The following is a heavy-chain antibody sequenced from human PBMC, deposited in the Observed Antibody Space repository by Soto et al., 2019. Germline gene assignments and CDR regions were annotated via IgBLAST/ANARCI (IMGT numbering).Heavy chain of an antibody. CDR1: GFTFSSYA. CDR2: ISGSGGST. V-gene: IGHV3-23*01. D-gene: IGHD1-1*01. J-gene: IGHJ6*02. CDR3: AKRMYNDMRSGMDV. Sequence: EVQLLEFGGGLGQPGGSLRLSCEASGFTFSSYAMSWGRQAPGKGLEWVAGISGSGGSTYYADSVRGRFTISRDNSKKTVYLQMNSLRVEDRAVYYCAKRMYNDMRSGMDVWGQGTTVTVSS.